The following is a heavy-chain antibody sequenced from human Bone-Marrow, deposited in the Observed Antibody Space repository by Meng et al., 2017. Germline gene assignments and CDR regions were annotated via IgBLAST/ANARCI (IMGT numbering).Heavy chain of an antibody. CDR2: IWYDGSNK. CDR3: ASGYVSVLGY. Sequence: GESLKISCAASGYTFSSYGMHWVRQAPGKGLEWVAVIWYDGSNKYYADSVKGRFTISRDNSKNTPYLQMNSLRAEDTAMYYCASGYVSVLGYWGQGTLVTVSS. V-gene: IGHV3-33*01. J-gene: IGHJ4*02. D-gene: IGHD5-18*01. CDR1: GYTFSSYG.